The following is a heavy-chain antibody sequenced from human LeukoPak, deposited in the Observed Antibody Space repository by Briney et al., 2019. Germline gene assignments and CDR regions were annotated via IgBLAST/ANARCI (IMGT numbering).Heavy chain of an antibody. CDR1: GGSISSGSYY. Sequence: SETLSLTCTVSGGSISSGSYYWSWIRQPAGKGLEWIGRIYTSGSTNYNPSLKSRVTISVDTSKNQFSLKLSSVTAADTAVFYCARGSSSGDYWGQGTLVTVSS. D-gene: IGHD6-13*01. V-gene: IGHV4-61*02. J-gene: IGHJ4*02. CDR3: ARGSSSGDY. CDR2: IYTSGST.